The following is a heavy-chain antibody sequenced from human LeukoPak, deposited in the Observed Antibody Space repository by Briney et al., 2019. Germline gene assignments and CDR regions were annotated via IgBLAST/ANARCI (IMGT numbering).Heavy chain of an antibody. V-gene: IGHV3-74*01. J-gene: IGHJ6*02. CDR2: IKSDGITI. CDR3: ARESPQLWFLYGMDV. Sequence: GGSLRLSCAASGFTFSNYMMHWVRHAPGKGLVWVSRIKSDGITITYADSVKGRFTISRDNAKNSLYLQMNSLRAEDTAVYYCARESPQLWFLYGMDVWGQGTTVTVSS. D-gene: IGHD5-18*01. CDR1: GFTFSNYM.